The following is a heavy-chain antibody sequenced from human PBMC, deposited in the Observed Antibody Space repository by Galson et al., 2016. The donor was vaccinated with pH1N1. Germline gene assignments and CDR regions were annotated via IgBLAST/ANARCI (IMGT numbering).Heavy chain of an antibody. J-gene: IGHJ4*02. Sequence: SLRLSCAASGFSLSSFWMTWVRQAPEKGLERVANINEDGSKIYYVDSVKGRFTISRDNAKNSLYLQMNSLRAEDTAVYYCARSIGNIGAHWGQGTLVTVSS. CDR1: GFSLSSFW. CDR3: ARSIGNIGAH. D-gene: IGHD5-12*01. V-gene: IGHV3-7*01. CDR2: INEDGSKI.